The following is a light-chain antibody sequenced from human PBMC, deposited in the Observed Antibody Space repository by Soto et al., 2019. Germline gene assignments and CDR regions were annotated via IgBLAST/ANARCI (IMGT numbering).Light chain of an antibody. Sequence: DIQMTQSPSSLSASIGDRVTITCRASQTISVDLNWYQQKPGRVPTLLISAASTLHSGVPSRFVGSGSGTDFTLTISGLQPEDFATYYCQQSHATPTFGGGTKVEFK. CDR2: AAS. CDR1: QTISVD. J-gene: IGKJ4*01. CDR3: QQSHATPT. V-gene: IGKV1-39*01.